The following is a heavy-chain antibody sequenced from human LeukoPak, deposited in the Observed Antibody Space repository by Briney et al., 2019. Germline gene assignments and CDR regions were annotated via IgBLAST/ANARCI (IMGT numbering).Heavy chain of an antibody. D-gene: IGHD3-22*01. CDR2: IYHSGST. Sequence: SETLSLTCTVSGYSISSGYYWGWIRQPPGKGLAWIGSIYHSGSTYYNPSLKSRVTISLDTSKNQFSLKLSSVTAADTAVYYCARVLKGAGYYDSSGYYEYYYYYYMDVWGKGTTVTVSS. CDR1: GYSISSGYY. J-gene: IGHJ6*03. CDR3: ARVLKGAGYYDSSGYYEYYYYYYMDV. V-gene: IGHV4-38-2*02.